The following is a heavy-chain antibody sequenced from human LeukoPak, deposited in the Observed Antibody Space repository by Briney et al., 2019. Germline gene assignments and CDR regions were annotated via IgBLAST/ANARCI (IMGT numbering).Heavy chain of an antibody. CDR2: IYHSGST. J-gene: IGHJ5*02. D-gene: IGHD3-22*01. CDR1: GGSISSGGYS. Sequence: SQTLSLTCAVSGGSISSGGYSWSWIRQPPGKGLEWIGYIYHSGSTYYNPSLKSRVTISVDRSKNQFSLKLSSVTAADTAVYYCAKSPKWLAQNWFDPWGQGTLVTVSS. CDR3: AKSPKWLAQNWFDP. V-gene: IGHV4-30-2*01.